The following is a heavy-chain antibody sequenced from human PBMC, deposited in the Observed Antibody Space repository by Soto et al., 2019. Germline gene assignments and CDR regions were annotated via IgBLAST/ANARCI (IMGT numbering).Heavy chain of an antibody. CDR3: AKFEVPYSTLDAFDI. J-gene: IGHJ3*02. V-gene: IGHV3-23*01. D-gene: IGHD2-2*01. CDR2: ISGSGGST. CDR1: GFTFSSYA. Sequence: PGGSLRLSCAASGFTFSSYAMSWVRRAPGKGLEWVSAISGSGGSTYYADSVKGRFTISRDNSKNTLYLQMNSLRAEDTAVYYCAKFEVPYSTLDAFDIWGQGTMVTVSS.